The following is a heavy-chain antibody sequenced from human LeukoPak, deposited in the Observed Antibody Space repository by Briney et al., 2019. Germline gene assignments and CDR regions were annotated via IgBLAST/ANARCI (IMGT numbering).Heavy chain of an antibody. D-gene: IGHD1-26*01. Sequence: GGSLRLSCAASGFTFSSYSMNWVRQAPGKGLEWVSYISSTSSTIYYADSVKGRFTISRDNAKNSLYLQMDSLGPEDTAVYYCARDPYSGNYGNDYYYYMDVWGKGTTVTISS. J-gene: IGHJ6*03. CDR3: ARDPYSGNYGNDYYYYMDV. V-gene: IGHV3-48*01. CDR1: GFTFSSYS. CDR2: ISSTSSTI.